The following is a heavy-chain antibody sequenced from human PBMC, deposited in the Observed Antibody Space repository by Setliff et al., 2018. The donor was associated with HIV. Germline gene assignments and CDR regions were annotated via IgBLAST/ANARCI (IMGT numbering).Heavy chain of an antibody. CDR2: TKYDGSES. J-gene: IGHJ4*02. Sequence: LRLSCVASGLTFNRYWMSWVRQVPGKGLEGVSNTKYDGSESYYVDSVKGRFTISRDSAKNSLVLQMNSLRGEDTAVYFCARDDKWAFDYWGQGTQVTVSS. CDR1: GLTFNRYW. CDR3: ARDDKWAFDY. V-gene: IGHV3-7*01. D-gene: IGHD1-26*01.